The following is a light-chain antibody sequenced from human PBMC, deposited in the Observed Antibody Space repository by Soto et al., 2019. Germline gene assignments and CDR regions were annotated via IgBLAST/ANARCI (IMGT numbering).Light chain of an antibody. CDR1: NIGSKS. V-gene: IGLV3-21*04. J-gene: IGLJ1*01. CDR3: QVWDSSSDHYV. Sequence: SYELTQPPSVSVAPGKTARITCGGNNIGSKSVHWYPQKPGQAPVLVIYYDSDRPSGIPERFSGSNSGNTATLPISRVEAGDEADYYCQVWDSSSDHYVFGTGTKLTVL. CDR2: YDS.